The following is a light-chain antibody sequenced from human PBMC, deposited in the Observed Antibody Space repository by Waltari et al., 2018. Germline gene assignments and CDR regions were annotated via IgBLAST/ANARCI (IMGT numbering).Light chain of an antibody. Sequence: SVLTQPPSVSGTPGQRVTISCSGSNSNIGANPVTWYQPRPGTAPKLLIFFTAQRPSGVPDRFSASKSATSASLAISGLQSEDEADYFCATWDDSLSGFYVFGTGTTVSVL. CDR1: NSNIGANP. J-gene: IGLJ1*01. CDR3: ATWDDSLSGFYV. CDR2: FTA. V-gene: IGLV1-44*01.